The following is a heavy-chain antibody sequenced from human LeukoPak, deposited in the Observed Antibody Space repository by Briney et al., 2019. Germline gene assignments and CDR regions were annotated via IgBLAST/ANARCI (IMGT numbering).Heavy chain of an antibody. CDR2: IIPIFGTA. CDR3: ARGSDYYGSGSYYWGDYYYYMDV. Sequence: SVKVSCKASGYTFTKYDINWVRQATGQGLEWMGGIIPIFGTANYAQKFQGRVTITADESTSTAYMELSSLRSEDTAVYYCARGSDYYGSGSYYWGDYYYYMDVWGKGTTVTISS. D-gene: IGHD3-10*01. J-gene: IGHJ6*03. CDR1: GYTFTKYD. V-gene: IGHV1-69*13.